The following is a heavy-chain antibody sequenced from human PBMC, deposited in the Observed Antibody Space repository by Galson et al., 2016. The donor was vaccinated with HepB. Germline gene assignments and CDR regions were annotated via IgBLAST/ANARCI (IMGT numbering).Heavy chain of an antibody. D-gene: IGHD3-22*01. CDR2: ISAYNGNT. V-gene: IGHV1-18*04. J-gene: IGHJ5*02. Sequence: SVKVSCKASGYTFTSYGISWVRQAPGQGLEWMGWISAYNGNTNYAQKLQGRVTMTTDTSTSTAYMELRSLRSDDTAVYFCARNYYDSSGYYQQSNWFAPWGQGTLVTVSS. CDR3: ARNYYDSSGYYQQSNWFAP. CDR1: GYTFTSYG.